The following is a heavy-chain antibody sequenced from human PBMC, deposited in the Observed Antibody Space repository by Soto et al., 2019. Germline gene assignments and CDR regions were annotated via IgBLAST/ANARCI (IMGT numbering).Heavy chain of an antibody. V-gene: IGHV4-31*03. CDR3: ARWGDCSGGSCYLGFDF. CDR1: GASITSGSYY. D-gene: IGHD2-15*01. Sequence: PSETLSLTCTVSGASITSGSYYWSWIRHHPGKGLEYIGYIYYSGTTDYNPSLKSRVSISVDTSKNQFSLKMNSVSASDTAVYYCARWGDCSGGSCYLGFDFWGQGIMVTVSS. CDR2: IYYSGTT. J-gene: IGHJ4*02.